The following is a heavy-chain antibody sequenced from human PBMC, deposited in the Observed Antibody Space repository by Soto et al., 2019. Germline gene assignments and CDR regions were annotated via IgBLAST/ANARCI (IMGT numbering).Heavy chain of an antibody. CDR3: ASRQGISQKTYYFDY. D-gene: IGHD3-10*01. J-gene: IGHJ4*02. CDR1: GDSISSSDYC. V-gene: IGHV4-39*01. CDR2: ISYSGRI. Sequence: QLQLQESGPGLVKPSETLSLTCSVSGDSISSSDYCWGWIRQPPGKGLEWIGSISYSGRIYYNPSLKSRVTMSVDTSKNQFSLKLGSVTAADTAVYYCASRQGISQKTYYFDYWGQGTLVTVSS.